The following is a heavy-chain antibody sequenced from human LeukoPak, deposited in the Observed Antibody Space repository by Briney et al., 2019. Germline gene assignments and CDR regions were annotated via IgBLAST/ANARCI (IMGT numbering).Heavy chain of an antibody. CDR3: ARGWLGP. V-gene: IGHV1-24*01. J-gene: IGHJ5*02. Sequence: ASVKVSCKVSGYTLTELSMHWVRQAPGEGLEWMGGFDPEDGETIYAQKFQGRVTMTRDTSISTAYMELSRLRSDDTAVYYCARGWLGPWGQGTLVTVSS. CDR1: GYTLTELS. CDR2: FDPEDGET. D-gene: IGHD6-19*01.